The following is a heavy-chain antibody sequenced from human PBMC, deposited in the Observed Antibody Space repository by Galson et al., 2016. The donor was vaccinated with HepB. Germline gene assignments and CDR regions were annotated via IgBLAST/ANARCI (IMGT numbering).Heavy chain of an antibody. Sequence: SVKVSCKASGGTFSSYAINWVRQAPGQGLEWMGGIIPILDIANSAQKFQGRVTITADNSTSTAYMELSSLRSEDTAVYYCARDEVGPRAALYWGQGTLVTVSS. J-gene: IGHJ4*02. V-gene: IGHV1-69*10. CDR3: ARDEVGPRAALY. D-gene: IGHD1-26*01. CDR1: GGTFSSYA. CDR2: IIPILDIA.